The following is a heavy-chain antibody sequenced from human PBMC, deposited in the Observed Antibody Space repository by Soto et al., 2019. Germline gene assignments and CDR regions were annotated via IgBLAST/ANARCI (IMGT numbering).Heavy chain of an antibody. Sequence: QVQLVQSGADMRKPGSSLSVSGKASGGNFSDFAVSWVRQAPGQVLEWMGGNVPRFASPNYAQKFGGRVTISADTSTSTVYMEVSSLRFEATAVYFCAIDRIQLRLGKYSFNGMDVWGQGTTLTVSS. CDR1: GGNFSDFA. D-gene: IGHD3-16*01. J-gene: IGHJ6*02. CDR3: AIDRIQLRLGKYSFNGMDV. CDR2: NVPRFASP. V-gene: IGHV1-69*06.